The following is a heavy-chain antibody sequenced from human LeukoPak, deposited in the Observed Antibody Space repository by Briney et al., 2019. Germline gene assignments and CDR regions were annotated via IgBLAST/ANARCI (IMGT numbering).Heavy chain of an antibody. CDR2: ISTSGNI. CDR3: ATGDWNGADH. J-gene: IGHJ5*02. CDR1: GGSISSYS. V-gene: IGHV4-4*07. D-gene: IGHD1-1*01. Sequence: PSETLSLTCTVSGGSISSYSWNCIRQPAGKGLEWIGRISTSGNINYSPSLKSRVTMSVDTSKNQFSLKLTSVTAADTAMYYCATGDWNGADHWGQGTLVTVSS.